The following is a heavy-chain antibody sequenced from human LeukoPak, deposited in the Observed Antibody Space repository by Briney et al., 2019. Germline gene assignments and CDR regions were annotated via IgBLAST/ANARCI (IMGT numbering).Heavy chain of an antibody. CDR3: ARQEHDILTDRVLYAFDI. J-gene: IGHJ3*02. CDR2: IYYSGST. D-gene: IGHD3-9*01. V-gene: IGHV4-39*07. Sequence: SETLSLTCTVSGGSIRSSSYYWGWIRQPPGKGLEWIGTIYYSGSTYYNPPLKSRFTMLVDTSKNQFSLKLSSVTAADTAVYYCARQEHDILTDRVLYAFDIWGQGTMVTVSS. CDR1: GGSIRSSSYY.